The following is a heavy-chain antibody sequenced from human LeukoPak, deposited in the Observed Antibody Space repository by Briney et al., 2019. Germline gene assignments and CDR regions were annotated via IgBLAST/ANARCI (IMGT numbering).Heavy chain of an antibody. CDR3: ARGRRAGTLWYYDIL. D-gene: IGHD3-9*01. Sequence: GASVKVSCKASGYTFTSYDINWVRQATGQGLEWMGWMNPNSGNTGYAQKFQGRVTMTRNTSISTAYMELSSLRSEDTAVYYCARGRRAGTLWYYDILWGQGTLVTVSS. CDR2: MNPNSGNT. V-gene: IGHV1-8*01. CDR1: GYTFTSYD. J-gene: IGHJ4*02.